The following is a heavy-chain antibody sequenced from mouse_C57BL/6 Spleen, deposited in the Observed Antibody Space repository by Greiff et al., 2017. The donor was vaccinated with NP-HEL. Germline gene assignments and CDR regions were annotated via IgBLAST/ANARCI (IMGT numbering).Heavy chain of an antibody. V-gene: IGHV5-16*01. Sequence: DVKLVESEGGLVQPGSSMKLSCTASGFTFSDYYMAWVRQVPEKGLEWVANINYDGSSTYYLDSLKSRFIISRDNAKNILYLQMSSLKSEDTATYYCARNPLLGPFDYWGQGTTLTVSS. CDR1: GFTFSDYY. CDR2: INYDGSST. D-gene: IGHD4-1*01. J-gene: IGHJ2*01. CDR3: ARNPLLGPFDY.